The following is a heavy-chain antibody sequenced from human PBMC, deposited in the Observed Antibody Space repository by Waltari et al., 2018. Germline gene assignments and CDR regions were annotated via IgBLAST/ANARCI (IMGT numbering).Heavy chain of an antibody. CDR3: ARGIAARPDDAFDI. V-gene: IGHV4-59*11. J-gene: IGHJ3*02. CDR2: IYYSGST. D-gene: IGHD6-6*01. CDR1: GGSISSHY. Sequence: QVQLQESGPGLVKPSETLSLTCTVSGGSISSHYWSWLRQPPGKGLEWIGYIYYSGSTNYNPSLKSRVTISVDTSKNQFSLKLSSVTAADTAVYYCARGIAARPDDAFDIWGQGTMVTVSS.